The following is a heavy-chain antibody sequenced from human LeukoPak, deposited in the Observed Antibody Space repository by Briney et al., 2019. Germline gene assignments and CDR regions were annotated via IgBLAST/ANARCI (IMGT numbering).Heavy chain of an antibody. CDR2: ISSSSSTI. J-gene: IGHJ4*02. CDR3: ARDGTGELWLSDTAMVKISILFDY. CDR1: GFTFSSYS. V-gene: IGHV3-48*04. Sequence: PGGSLRLSCAASGFTFSSYSMNWVRQAPGKGLEWVSYISSSSSTIYYADSVKGRFTISRDNAKNSLYLQMNSLRAEDTAVYYCARDGTGELWLSDTAMVKISILFDYWGQGTLVTVSS. D-gene: IGHD5-18*01.